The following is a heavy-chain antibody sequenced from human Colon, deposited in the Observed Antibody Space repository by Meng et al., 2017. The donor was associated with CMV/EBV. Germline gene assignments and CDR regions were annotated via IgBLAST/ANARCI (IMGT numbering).Heavy chain of an antibody. D-gene: IGHD2-15*01. J-gene: IGHJ5*02. CDR3: ARPQYLGWQLLRFDP. CDR2: IYSDGNT. Sequence: VLPGGSGGNLVQPGGSVRLSCAPSGFTVSTDYMSLVRRAPGKGLEWGSVIYSDGNTYYADSVKGRFTISRDNSKHTLYLQKNSLRVEDTAVYYCARPQYLGWQLLRFDPWGQGTLVTVSS. V-gene: IGHV3-66*04. CDR1: GFTVSTDY.